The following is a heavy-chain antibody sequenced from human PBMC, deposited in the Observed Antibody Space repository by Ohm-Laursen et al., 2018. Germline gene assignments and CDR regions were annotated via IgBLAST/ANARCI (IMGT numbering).Heavy chain of an antibody. V-gene: IGHV3-48*01. CDR2: ISSRGGTI. CDR3: ARDLQVQCILGYFYGMDG. D-gene: IGHD3-16*01. CDR1: GFTFSDSS. Sequence: SLRLSCAASGFTFSDSSMNWVRQAPGKGLEWISSISSRGGTISYADSVKGRFTISRDNDKNSVYLQMNSLRAEDTAVYYCARDLQVQCILGYFYGMDGWGQRT. J-gene: IGHJ6*01.